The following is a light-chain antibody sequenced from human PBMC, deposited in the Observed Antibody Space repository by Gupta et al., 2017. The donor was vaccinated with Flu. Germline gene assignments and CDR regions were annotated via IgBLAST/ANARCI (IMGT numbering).Light chain of an antibody. CDR1: QEISNY. Sequence: DIQMTQSPSSLSASVADRFTITCQASQEISNYLNWYQQKPGKAPKLLLYDASNLHTGVPSKISGGRIATAFTLIITSLQPEDFATYYCRLEDALPITFGRGTRLEI. CDR2: DAS. V-gene: IGKV1-33*01. CDR3: RLEDALPIT. J-gene: IGKJ4*01.